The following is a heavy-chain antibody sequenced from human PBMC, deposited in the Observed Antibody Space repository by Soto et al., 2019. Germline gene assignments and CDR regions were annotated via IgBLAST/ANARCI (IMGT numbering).Heavy chain of an antibody. CDR1: GFTFSSNA. CDR2: ISGTTDNT. V-gene: IGHV3-23*01. Sequence: GGSLRLSCASSGFTFSSNAMSWVRQAPGKGLEWVSAISGTTDNTYYADSVKGRFTISRDNSKNTLYLQMNSLRAEDTALYYCAKSLRGVIIDFDSWGQGTLVTVSS. D-gene: IGHD3-10*01. CDR3: AKSLRGVIIDFDS. J-gene: IGHJ4*02.